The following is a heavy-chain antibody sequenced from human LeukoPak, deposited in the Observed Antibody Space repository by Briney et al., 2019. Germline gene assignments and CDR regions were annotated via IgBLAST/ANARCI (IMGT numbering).Heavy chain of an antibody. CDR3: ARAMSTFGGVRNYFDS. Sequence: GGSLRLSCAASGFTFSGHNMNWVRQAPGKGLEWISFVSISSDTIYYADSVKGRFRISRDNAKSSLDLEMNSLRAEDTAVYYCARAMSTFGGVRNYFDSWGQGTLVTVSS. J-gene: IGHJ4*02. V-gene: IGHV3-48*04. CDR2: VSISSDTI. CDR1: GFTFSGHN. D-gene: IGHD3-16*01.